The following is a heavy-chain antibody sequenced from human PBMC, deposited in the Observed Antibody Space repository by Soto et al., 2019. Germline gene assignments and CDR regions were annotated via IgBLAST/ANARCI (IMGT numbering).Heavy chain of an antibody. CDR3: ARDSHETYYYDSSGYYTLPLLNGMDV. CDR2: IYYSGST. V-gene: IGHV4-59*01. J-gene: IGHJ6*02. Sequence: SETLSLTCTVSGGSISSYYWSWIRQPPGKGLEWIGYIYYSGSTNYNPSLKSRVTISVDTSKNQFSLKLSSVTAADTAVYYCARDSHETYYYDSSGYYTLPLLNGMDVWGQGTTVTVSS. CDR1: GGSISSYY. D-gene: IGHD3-22*01.